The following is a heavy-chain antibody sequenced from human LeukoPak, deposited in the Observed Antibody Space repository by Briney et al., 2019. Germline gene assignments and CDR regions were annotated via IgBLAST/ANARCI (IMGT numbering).Heavy chain of an antibody. D-gene: IGHD3-3*01. J-gene: IGHJ4*02. CDR1: GGSISSSSYY. CDR2: IYYSGST. CDR3: ASPKLRFLEWLSFDY. V-gene: IGHV4-39*01. Sequence: SETLSLTCTVPGGSISSSSYYWGWIRQPPGKGLEWIGSIYYSGSTYYNPSLKSRVTISVDTSKNQFSLKLSSVTAADTAVYYCASPKLRFLEWLSFDYWGQGTLVTVSS.